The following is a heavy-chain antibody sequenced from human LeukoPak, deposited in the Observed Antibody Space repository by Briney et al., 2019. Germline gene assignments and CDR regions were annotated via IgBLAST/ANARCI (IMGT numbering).Heavy chain of an antibody. D-gene: IGHD3-16*01. Sequence: SQTLSLTCTVSGGSISSGGYYWSWIRQHPGKGLEWIGYIYYSGSTYYNPSLKSRVTISVDTSKNQFSLKLSSVTAADTAVYYCARDYESRTYYFDYWGQGTLVTVSS. CDR1: GGSISSGGYY. CDR3: ARDYESRTYYFDY. CDR2: IYYSGST. V-gene: IGHV4-31*03. J-gene: IGHJ4*02.